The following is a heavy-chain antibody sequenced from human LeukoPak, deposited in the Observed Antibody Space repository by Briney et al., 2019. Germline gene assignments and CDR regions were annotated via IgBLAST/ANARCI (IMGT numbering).Heavy chain of an antibody. CDR1: GYSISSGYY. V-gene: IGHV4-38-2*01. Sequence: SETLSLTCAVSGYSISSGYYWGWIRQPPGKGLEWIGSIYHSGSTYYNPSLKSRVTISVDTSKNQFSLKLSSVTAADTAVYYCARLGRITMIVHYWGQGTLVTVSS. D-gene: IGHD3-22*01. CDR2: IYHSGST. J-gene: IGHJ4*02. CDR3: ARLGRITMIVHY.